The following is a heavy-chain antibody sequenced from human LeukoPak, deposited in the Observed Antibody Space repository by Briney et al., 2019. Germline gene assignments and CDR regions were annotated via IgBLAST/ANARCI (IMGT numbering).Heavy chain of an antibody. CDR1: GWSFSGYY. D-gene: IGHD1-20*01. J-gene: IGHJ5*02. CDR2: INHSGST. Sequence: SETLSLTCAVYGWSFSGYYWSWIRQPPGKGLEWIGEINHSGSTNYNPSLKSRVTISVDTSKNQFSLKLSSVTAADTAVYYCARGLRYNWNGRPWFDPWGQGTLVTVSS. V-gene: IGHV4-34*01. CDR3: ARGLRYNWNGRPWFDP.